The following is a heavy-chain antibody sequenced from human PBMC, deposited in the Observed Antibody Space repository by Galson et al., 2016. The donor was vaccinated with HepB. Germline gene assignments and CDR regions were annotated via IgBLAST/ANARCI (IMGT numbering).Heavy chain of an antibody. V-gene: IGHV5-51*01. CDR2: IYPADSNI. J-gene: IGHJ2*01. CDR3: VRLGYCGGRNCHVYFDV. Sequence: QSGAEVKKPGESLKISCKGSGYSFTNTWIGWVRQMPGKGLEWMGIIYPADSNIRYSPSFQGQVTISADKSISTAYLQWASLKASDTAMYYCVRLGYCGGRNCHVYFDVWGRGTPVTVSS. D-gene: IGHD2-21*01. CDR1: GYSFTNTW.